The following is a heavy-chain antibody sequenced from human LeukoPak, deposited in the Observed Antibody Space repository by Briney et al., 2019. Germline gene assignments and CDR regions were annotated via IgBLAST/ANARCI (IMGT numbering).Heavy chain of an antibody. CDR1: GFTFSSYA. D-gene: IGHD2-2*02. CDR3: ARDGVYCSSTSCYTYFDWFDP. J-gene: IGHJ5*02. Sequence: GRSLRPSCAASGFTFSSYAMHWVRQAPGKGLEWVAVISYDGSNKYYADSVKGRFTISRDNSKNTLYLQMNSLRAEDTAVYYCARDGVYCSSTSCYTYFDWFDPWGQGTLVTVSS. V-gene: IGHV3-30-3*01. CDR2: ISYDGSNK.